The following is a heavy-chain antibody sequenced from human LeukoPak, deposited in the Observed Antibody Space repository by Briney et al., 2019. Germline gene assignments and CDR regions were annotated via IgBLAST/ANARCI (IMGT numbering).Heavy chain of an antibody. Sequence: GGSLRLSCAASGFTFSSYEMNWVRRAPGKGLEWVGFIRSKAYGGTTEYAASVKGRFTISRDDSKSIAYLQMNSLKTEDTAVYYCTREGAYYDYAAPVDYWGQGTLVTVSS. D-gene: IGHD3-16*01. J-gene: IGHJ4*02. V-gene: IGHV3-49*04. CDR2: IRSKAYGGTT. CDR3: TREGAYYDYAAPVDY. CDR1: GFTFSSYE.